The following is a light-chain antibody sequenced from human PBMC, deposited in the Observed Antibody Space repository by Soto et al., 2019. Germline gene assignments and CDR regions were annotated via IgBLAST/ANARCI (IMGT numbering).Light chain of an antibody. V-gene: IGKV3-20*01. Sequence: EIVLTQSPATLSLSPGERATLSCRASQSVSSGHLAWYQQKPGQAPRLLISGASSRATGIPDRFSGSGSGTDFTLTISRLEPEDFALYFCQQYGGSPITFGQGTRLEIK. CDR3: QQYGGSPIT. CDR1: QSVSSGH. CDR2: GAS. J-gene: IGKJ5*01.